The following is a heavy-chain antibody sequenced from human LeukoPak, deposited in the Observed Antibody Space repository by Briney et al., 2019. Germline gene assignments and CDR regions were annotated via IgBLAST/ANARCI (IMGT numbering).Heavy chain of an antibody. CDR1: GFTFSSYA. CDR2: ISGGGGNT. J-gene: IGHJ4*02. Sequence: PGGSLRLSCAVSGFTFSSYAMTWVRQVPGKGLEWVSAISGGGGNTYSADAVKGRFTISRDNSKRTLYLQMNSLTAEDTAVYYCARLATTVTTSGIDYWGQGTLVTVSS. V-gene: IGHV3-23*01. D-gene: IGHD4-17*01. CDR3: ARLATTVTTSGIDY.